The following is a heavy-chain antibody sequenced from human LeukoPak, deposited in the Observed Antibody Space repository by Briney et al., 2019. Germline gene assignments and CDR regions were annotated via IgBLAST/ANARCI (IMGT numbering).Heavy chain of an antibody. CDR1: GYSIRSDYY. Sequence: PSETLSLTCTVSGYSIRSDYYWGWIRQPPGKGLEWIGSIYHSGSTYYNPSLKSRVTISVDTSKNQFSLKLSSVTAADTAVYYCARGVEDSSSWFQPRPKYYFDYWGQGTLVTVSS. J-gene: IGHJ4*02. CDR3: ARGVEDSSSWFQPRPKYYFDY. CDR2: IYHSGST. D-gene: IGHD6-13*01. V-gene: IGHV4-38-2*02.